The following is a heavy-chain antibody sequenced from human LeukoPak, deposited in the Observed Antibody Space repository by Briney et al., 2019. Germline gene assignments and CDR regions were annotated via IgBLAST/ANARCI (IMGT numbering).Heavy chain of an antibody. CDR2: ISSGGSTI. CDR1: GFTFSDYY. D-gene: IGHD1-26*01. V-gene: IGHV3-11*04. CDR3: ATPPSYAVLGY. Sequence: GGSLRLSCAASGFTFSDYYMSWIRQAPGKGLEWVSYISSGGSTIYYADSVKGRFTISRDNAKNSLYLQMNSLRAEDTAVYYCATPPSYAVLGYWGQGTLVTVSS. J-gene: IGHJ4*02.